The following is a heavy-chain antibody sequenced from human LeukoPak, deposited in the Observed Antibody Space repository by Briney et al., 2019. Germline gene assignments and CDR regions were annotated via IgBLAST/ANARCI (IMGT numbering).Heavy chain of an antibody. CDR2: INHSGST. V-gene: IGHV4-39*07. CDR3: ARGRRTLVSNYMDV. Sequence: PSETLSLTCTVSGGSISSSSYYWGWIRQPPGKGLEWIGVINHSGSTNYNPSLKSRVTISVDTSKNQFSLKLSSVTAADTAVYYCARGRRTLVSNYMDVWGKGTTVTASS. CDR1: GGSISSSSYY. J-gene: IGHJ6*03. D-gene: IGHD6-6*01.